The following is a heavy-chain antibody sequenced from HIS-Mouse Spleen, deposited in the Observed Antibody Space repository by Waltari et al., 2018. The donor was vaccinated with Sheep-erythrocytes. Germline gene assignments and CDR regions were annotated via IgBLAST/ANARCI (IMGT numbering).Heavy chain of an antibody. CDR3: ARGAGGFVGAHDAFDI. Sequence: EVQLVESGGGLIQPGGSLRLSCAAPGFTGSGPSRRWCRPPPGKGLEWVSVIYSGGSTYYADSVKGRFTISRDNSKNTLYLQMNSLRAEDTAVYYCARGAGGFVGAHDAFDIWGQGTMVTVSS. V-gene: IGHV3-53*01. CDR1: GFTGSGPS. CDR2: IYSGGST. J-gene: IGHJ3*02. D-gene: IGHD1-26*01.